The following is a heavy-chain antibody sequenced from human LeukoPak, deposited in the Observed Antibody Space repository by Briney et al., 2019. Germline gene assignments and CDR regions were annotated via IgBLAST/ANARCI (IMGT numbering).Heavy chain of an antibody. J-gene: IGHJ4*02. CDR3: ARECYDFWSGYGYFDY. CDR1: GFTFSSYA. CDR2: ISYDGSNK. Sequence: GGSLRLSCAASGFTFSSYAMHWVRQAPGKGLEWVAVISYDGSNKYYADSVKGRFTISRDNSKNTLYLQMNSLRAEDTAVYYCARECYDFWSGYGYFDYWGQGTLVTVSS. D-gene: IGHD3-3*01. V-gene: IGHV3-30-3*01.